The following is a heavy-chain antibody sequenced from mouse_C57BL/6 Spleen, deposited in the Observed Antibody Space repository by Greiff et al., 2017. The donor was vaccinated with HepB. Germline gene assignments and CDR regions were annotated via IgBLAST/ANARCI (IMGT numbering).Heavy chain of an antibody. CDR3: AREAYYYGSSYWFAY. CDR2: IYPGSGNT. J-gene: IGHJ3*01. Sequence: VHLVESGAELVRPGASVKLSCKASGYTFTDYYINWVKQRPGQGLEWIARIYPGSGNTYYNEKFKGKATLTAEKSSSTAYMQLSSLTSEDSAVYFCAREAYYYGSSYWFAYWGQGTLVTVSA. D-gene: IGHD1-1*01. V-gene: IGHV1-76*01. CDR1: GYTFTDYY.